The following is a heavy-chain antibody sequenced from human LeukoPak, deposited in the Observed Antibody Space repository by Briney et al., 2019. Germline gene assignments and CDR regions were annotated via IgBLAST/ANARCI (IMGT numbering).Heavy chain of an antibody. V-gene: IGHV3-21*04. Sequence: GGSLRLSCAASGFTFSSYSMNWVRQAPGKGLEWVSSISSSSSYIYYADSVKGRFTISRDNSNNTMYLQMNNLRSEDTAVYFCVRDYYGSGTYQGNHYYGMDVWGHGTTVTVSS. CDR1: GFTFSSYS. J-gene: IGHJ6*02. CDR2: ISSSSSYI. D-gene: IGHD3-10*01. CDR3: VRDYYGSGTYQGNHYYGMDV.